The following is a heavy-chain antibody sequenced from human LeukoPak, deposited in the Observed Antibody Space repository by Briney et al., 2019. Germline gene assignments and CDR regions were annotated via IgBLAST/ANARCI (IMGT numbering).Heavy chain of an antibody. CDR1: GGTFSSYA. Sequence: ASVKVSCKASGGTFSSYAISWVRQAPGQGLEWMGGIIPIFGTANYAQKLQGRVTMTTDTSTSTAYMELRSLRSDDTAVYYCARDSVPYCYDYWGQGTLVTVSS. CDR2: IIPIFGTA. J-gene: IGHJ4*02. V-gene: IGHV1-69*05. CDR3: ARDSVPYCYDY.